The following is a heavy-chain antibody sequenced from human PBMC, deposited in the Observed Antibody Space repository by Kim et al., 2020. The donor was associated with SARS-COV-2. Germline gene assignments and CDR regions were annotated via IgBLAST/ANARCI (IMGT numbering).Heavy chain of an antibody. V-gene: IGHV4-59*08. CDR2: IYYTGST. CDR3: ARGGDYCGGGSCYHWFDP. Sequence: SETLSLTCTVSGGSISSYYWSWIRQSPGTGLEWIGYIYYTGSTNYNPSLKSRVTISVDTSRTQFSLKRTSVTAADTAVYYWARGGDYCGGGSCYHWFDP. D-gene: IGHD2-15*01. CDR1: GGSISSYY. J-gene: IGHJ5*02.